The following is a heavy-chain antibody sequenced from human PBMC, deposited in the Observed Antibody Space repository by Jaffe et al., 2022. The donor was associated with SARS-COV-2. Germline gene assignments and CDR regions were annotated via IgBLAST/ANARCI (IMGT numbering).Heavy chain of an antibody. J-gene: IGHJ4*02. V-gene: IGHV1-8*01. CDR2: MNPNSGNT. D-gene: IGHD3-9*01. CDR3: ARAPTYDILTGYYRGFDY. Sequence: QVQLVQSGAEVKKPGASVKVSCKASGYTFTSYDINWVRQATGQGLEWMGWMNPNSGNTGYAQKFQGRVTMTRNTSISTAYMELSSLRSEDTAVYYCARAPTYDILTGYYRGFDYWGQGTLVTVSS. CDR1: GYTFTSYD.